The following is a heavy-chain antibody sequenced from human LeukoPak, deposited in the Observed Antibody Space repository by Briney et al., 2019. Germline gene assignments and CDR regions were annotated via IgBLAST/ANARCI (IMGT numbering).Heavy chain of an antibody. D-gene: IGHD4-11*01. J-gene: IGHJ4*02. CDR3: ASAYMTHFDY. Sequence: PSETLSLTCIVSGGSITSYYWSWIRQPPGKGLEWIGFFYYSGSTNYNPSLKSRVTISVDTSKNQFSLKLSSVTAADTAVYYCASAYMTHFDYWGQGTLVTVSS. CDR2: FYYSGST. CDR1: GGSITSYY. V-gene: IGHV4-59*01.